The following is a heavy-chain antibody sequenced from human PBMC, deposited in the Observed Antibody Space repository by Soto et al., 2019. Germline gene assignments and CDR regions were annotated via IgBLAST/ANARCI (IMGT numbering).Heavy chain of an antibody. D-gene: IGHD3-22*01. CDR1: GYTFTSYG. CDR2: ISAYNGNT. CDR3: ACYDSSGYYLFDS. V-gene: IGHV1-18*01. Sequence: ASVKVSCKASGYTFTSYGISWVRQAPGQGLEWMGWISAYNGNTNYAQKLQGRVTMTTDTSTSTAYMEMRSLRSYDTAVYYCACYDSSGYYLFDSWGQGTLVTVSS. J-gene: IGHJ4*02.